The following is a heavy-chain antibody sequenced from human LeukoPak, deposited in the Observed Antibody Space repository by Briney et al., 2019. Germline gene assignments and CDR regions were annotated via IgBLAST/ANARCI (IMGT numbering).Heavy chain of an antibody. CDR3: AKGDTDCTCPGY. Sequence: PGGSLRLSCAASGFIVSSTYMSWVRQTPGKGLEWVSTFERGGHTAYADSVKGRLTISRDVSENTIYLQMNSLRVEDTAVYYCAKGDTDCTCPGYWGQGTLVTVSS. CDR2: FERGGHT. J-gene: IGHJ4*02. V-gene: IGHV3-53*01. D-gene: IGHD2-21*02. CDR1: GFIVSSTY.